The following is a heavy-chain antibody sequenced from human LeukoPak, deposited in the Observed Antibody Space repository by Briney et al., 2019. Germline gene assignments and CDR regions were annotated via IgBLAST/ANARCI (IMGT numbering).Heavy chain of an antibody. D-gene: IGHD3-22*01. J-gene: IGHJ5*02. CDR1: GGSISSYY. CDR2: IYYSGSP. Sequence: SETLSLTCTVSGGSISSYYWSWIRQPPGKGLEWIGYIYYSGSPNYNPSLKSRVTISVDTSKNQFSLKLSSVIAADTAVYYCASTSYYYDSSGYGVNWFDPWGQGTLVTVSS. V-gene: IGHV4-59*12. CDR3: ASTSYYYDSSGYGVNWFDP.